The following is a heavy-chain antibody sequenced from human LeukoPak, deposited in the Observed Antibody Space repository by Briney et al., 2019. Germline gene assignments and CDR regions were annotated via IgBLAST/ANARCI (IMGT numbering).Heavy chain of an antibody. D-gene: IGHD3-22*01. V-gene: IGHV3-30*01. CDR1: GFTFSSYA. CDR3: ARDLYYYDSSGYDY. J-gene: IGHJ4*02. CDR2: LSYDGSNK. Sequence: PGGSLRLYCAASGFTFSSYAMHWVRQAPGKGLEGGAVLSYDGSNKYYADSVKGRFTSSRDNSKTTLYLQMNSLRAEDTAVYYCARDLYYYDSSGYDYWGQGNLVTVSS.